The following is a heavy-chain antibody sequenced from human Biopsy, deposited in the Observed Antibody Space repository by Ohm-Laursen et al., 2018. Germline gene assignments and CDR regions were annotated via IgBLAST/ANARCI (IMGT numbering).Heavy chain of an antibody. V-gene: IGHV1-24*01. D-gene: IGHD1-20*01. Sequence: SSVKVSCKASGYTLTDLSMHWVRQAPGKGLEWMGGFAPENGKTIYAQKFQGRVTMTEDTSTDTAYMELSNLRSEDTAVYYCAGDINNWNVNYWGQGTLVIVSS. CDR2: FAPENGKT. J-gene: IGHJ4*02. CDR1: GYTLTDLS. CDR3: AGDINNWNVNY.